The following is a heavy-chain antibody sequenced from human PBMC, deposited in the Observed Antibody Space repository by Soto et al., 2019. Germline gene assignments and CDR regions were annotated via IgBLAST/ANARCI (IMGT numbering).Heavy chain of an antibody. Sequence: GASVKVSCKASNYAFSHYGMSWVRLAPGQGLEWMGWIGPYNAKTNYAQKLQGRVTMTTDTSTNTAYMELRSLRSDDTAVYYCARDVNGSGSYYTDFWGQGTLVTVS. CDR2: IGPYNAKT. CDR3: ARDVNGSGSYYTDF. V-gene: IGHV1-18*01. CDR1: NYAFSHYG. J-gene: IGHJ4*02. D-gene: IGHD3-10*01.